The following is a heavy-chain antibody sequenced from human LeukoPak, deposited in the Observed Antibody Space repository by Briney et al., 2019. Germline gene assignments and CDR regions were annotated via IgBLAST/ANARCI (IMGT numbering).Heavy chain of an antibody. CDR3: ASDPYSHLVRSDAFDI. Sequence: GGSLRLSCAASGFTFSSYAMHWVRQAPGKGLEWVAVISYDGSNKYYADSVKGRFTISKDNSKNTLYLQMNSLRAEDTAVYYCASDPYSHLVRSDAFDIWGQGTMVTVSS. V-gene: IGHV3-30-3*01. CDR2: ISYDGSNK. D-gene: IGHD3-10*01. CDR1: GFTFSSYA. J-gene: IGHJ3*02.